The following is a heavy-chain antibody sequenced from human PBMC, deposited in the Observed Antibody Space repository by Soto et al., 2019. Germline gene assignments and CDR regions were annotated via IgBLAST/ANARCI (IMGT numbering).Heavy chain of an antibody. CDR3: ARANLGYGDYVFDY. V-gene: IGHV4-59*01. CDR2: IYYSGST. J-gene: IGHJ4*02. Sequence: SETLSLTCTVSGGSISSYYWSWIRQPPGKGLEWIGYIYYSGSTNYNPSLKSRVTISADTSKNQFSLKLSSVTAADTAVYYCARANLGYGDYVFDYWGQGTLVTVSS. D-gene: IGHD4-17*01. CDR1: GGSISSYY.